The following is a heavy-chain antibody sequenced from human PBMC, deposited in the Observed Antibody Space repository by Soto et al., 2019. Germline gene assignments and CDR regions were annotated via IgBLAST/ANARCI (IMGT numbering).Heavy chain of an antibody. CDR3: ARGNDYGGVPLDY. D-gene: IGHD4-17*01. CDR2: IYTSGST. Sequence: PSETLSRTCAVSEGSFSTGDYSWNWIRQPPGKGLEWIGYIYTSGSTYYSSSLKSRVTISVDRSKNQFSLQLTSVTAADTAVYYCARGNDYGGVPLDYWGQGLLVTVS. V-gene: IGHV4-30-2*01. J-gene: IGHJ4*02. CDR1: EGSFSTGDYS.